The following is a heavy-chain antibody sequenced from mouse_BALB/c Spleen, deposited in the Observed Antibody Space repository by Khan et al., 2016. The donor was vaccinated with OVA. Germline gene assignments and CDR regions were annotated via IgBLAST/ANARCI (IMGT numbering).Heavy chain of an antibody. V-gene: IGHV1-7*01. D-gene: IGHD1-1*01. CDR1: GYTFINYW. CDR2: INPSTGYT. J-gene: IGHJ2*01. Sequence: QVQLQQSGAELAKPGASVKMSCKASGYTFINYWTLWVKQRPGQGLEWIGYINPSTGYTEYNQNFKDKATLTADKSSSTAYMQLSSLTSEDSAVYYCARRGLRWDFDYWGQGTTLTVSS. CDR3: ARRGLRWDFDY.